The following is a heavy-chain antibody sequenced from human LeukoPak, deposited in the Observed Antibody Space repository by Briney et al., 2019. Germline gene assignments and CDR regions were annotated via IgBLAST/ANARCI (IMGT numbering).Heavy chain of an antibody. D-gene: IGHD3-22*01. CDR1: GFTFSSHW. V-gene: IGHV4-4*02. CDR3: ARRVVLPYYYDSNLIYAFDI. J-gene: IGHJ3*02. CDR2: IYHGGST. Sequence: GSLRLSCAASGFTFSSHWMHWVRQPPGKGLEWIGEIYHGGSTNYNPSLKSRVTISVDKSKNQFSLKLSSVTAADTAVYYCARRVVLPYYYDSNLIYAFDIWGQGTMVTVSS.